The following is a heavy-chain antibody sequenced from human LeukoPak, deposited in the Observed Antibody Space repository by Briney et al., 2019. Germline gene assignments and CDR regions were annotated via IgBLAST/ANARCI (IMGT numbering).Heavy chain of an antibody. J-gene: IGHJ6*02. CDR3: AKDISFTMVRGVILYGMDV. Sequence: PGGSLRLSCAASGFTFDDYAMHWVRQAPGKGLEWVSLISGDGGSTYYADSVKGRFTISRDNSKNSLYLQMNSLRTEDTALYYCAKDISFTMVRGVILYGMDVWGQGTTVTVSS. CDR2: ISGDGGST. V-gene: IGHV3-43*02. D-gene: IGHD3-10*01. CDR1: GFTFDDYA.